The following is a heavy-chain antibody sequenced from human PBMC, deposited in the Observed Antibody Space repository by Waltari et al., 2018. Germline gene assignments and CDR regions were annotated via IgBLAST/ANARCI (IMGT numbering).Heavy chain of an antibody. CDR2: INPDCCGT. CDR3: ARGERYFDWLLRDAFDI. CDR1: GYTFTGYY. J-gene: IGHJ3*02. Sequence: QVQLVQSGAEVKKPGASVKVSCKASGYTFTGYYMHWVRQATGNGLDWMGQINPDCCGTIYAQQCQVQVTSTSDTSISPSYMERSRLRSDDTAVYYGARGERYFDWLLRDAFDIWGQGTMVTVSS. D-gene: IGHD3-9*01. V-gene: IGHV1-2*01.